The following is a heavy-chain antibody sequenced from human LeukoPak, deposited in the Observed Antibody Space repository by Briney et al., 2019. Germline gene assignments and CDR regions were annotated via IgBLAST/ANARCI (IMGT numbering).Heavy chain of an antibody. CDR1: GGSISSSSYY. Sequence: SETLSLTCTVSGGSISSSSYYWGWIRQPPGKGLEWIGSIYYSGSTNYNPSLKSRVTISVDTSKNQFSLKLSSVTAADTAVYYCARGYSSSWLPHFDYWGQGTLVTVSS. J-gene: IGHJ4*02. CDR2: IYYSGST. CDR3: ARGYSSSWLPHFDY. D-gene: IGHD6-13*01. V-gene: IGHV4-39*07.